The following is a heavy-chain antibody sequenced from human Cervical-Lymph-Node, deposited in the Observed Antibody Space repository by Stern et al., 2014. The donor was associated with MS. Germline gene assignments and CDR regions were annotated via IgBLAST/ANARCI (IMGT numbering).Heavy chain of an antibody. Sequence: EVQLVESGAEVKKPGESLKISCKGSEYNFNTHWIAWVRQMPGQGLEWLGTISPCNSDTRYNPSLQGQVSISADKSITTAYLHFSSLKASDSAMYFCARHGGPNWNHEAHNWFDPWGQGTLVTVSS. CDR3: ARHGGPNWNHEAHNWFDP. V-gene: IGHV5-51*03. D-gene: IGHD1-14*01. CDR1: EYNFNTHW. J-gene: IGHJ5*02. CDR2: ISPCNSDT.